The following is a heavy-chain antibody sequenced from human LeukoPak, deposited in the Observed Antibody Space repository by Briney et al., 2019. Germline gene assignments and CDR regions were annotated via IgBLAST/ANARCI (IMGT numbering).Heavy chain of an antibody. D-gene: IGHD1-26*01. CDR2: IYYSGST. CDR1: GGSISSSSYY. J-gene: IGHJ5*02. CDR3: ARDGWEGWFDP. V-gene: IGHV4-39*07. Sequence: PSETLSLTCTVSGGSISSSSYYWGWIRQPPGKGLEWIGSIYYSGSTYYNPSLKSRVTISVDTSKNQFSLKLSSVTAADTAVYYCARDGWEGWFDPWGQGTLVTVSS.